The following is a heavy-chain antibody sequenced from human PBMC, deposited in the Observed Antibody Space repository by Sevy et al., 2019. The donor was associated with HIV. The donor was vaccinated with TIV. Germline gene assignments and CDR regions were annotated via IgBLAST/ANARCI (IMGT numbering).Heavy chain of an antibody. Sequence: GGSLRLSCAASGFSFSNYAMSWVRRAPGKGLEWVSTISGSGGSTYYADSVKGRFTISRDNSKNTLFLQMNSLRAEDTAVYYCAKERWGSSGLTAFFQHWGQGTLVTVSS. D-gene: IGHD6-19*01. CDR2: ISGSGGST. V-gene: IGHV3-23*01. J-gene: IGHJ1*01. CDR3: AKERWGSSGLTAFFQH. CDR1: GFSFSNYA.